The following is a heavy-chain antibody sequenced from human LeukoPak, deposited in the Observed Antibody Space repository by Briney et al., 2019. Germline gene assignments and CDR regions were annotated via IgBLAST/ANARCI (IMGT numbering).Heavy chain of an antibody. V-gene: IGHV3-74*03. Sequence: PGRSLRLSCEAYGFSLNSYWMHWVRQAPGEGPVWLSRISVDGRSTAYADSVKGRFTISRDNAKNTLYPVMNSLRADDTAVYYCAREGYSTGWYFFDNWGRGTRVTVSS. D-gene: IGHD6-13*01. CDR3: AREGYSTGWYFFDN. CDR1: GFSLNSYW. CDR2: ISVDGRST. J-gene: IGHJ4*02.